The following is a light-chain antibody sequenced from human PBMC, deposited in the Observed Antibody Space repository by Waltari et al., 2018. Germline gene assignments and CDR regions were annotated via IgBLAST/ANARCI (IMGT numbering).Light chain of an antibody. CDR1: SSNIGKNF. CDR2: KNV. Sequence: QSVLTQAPSESGTPGQTVTIPCSGSSSNIGKNFVFWYKQVPGMAPKLLIYKNVQRPSGVPDRFSGSKSGSSASLAISGLRSEDEADYYCATWDDSLSGPVFGGGTNLTVL. J-gene: IGLJ3*02. V-gene: IGLV1-47*01. CDR3: ATWDDSLSGPV.